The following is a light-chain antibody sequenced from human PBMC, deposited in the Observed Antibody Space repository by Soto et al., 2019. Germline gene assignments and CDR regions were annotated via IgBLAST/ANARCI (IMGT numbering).Light chain of an antibody. J-gene: IGKJ1*01. Sequence: EIVLTQSPGTLSLSPGERVTLSCRASQSVSSTYVAWYQHKPGQAPRLLIYGASSRATGVPDRFSGSGSGTDFTLTISRLEPEDFAVYYCQQRSNWPPRWTFGQGTKVEIK. V-gene: IGKV3D-20*02. CDR2: GAS. CDR1: QSVSSTY. CDR3: QQRSNWPPRWT.